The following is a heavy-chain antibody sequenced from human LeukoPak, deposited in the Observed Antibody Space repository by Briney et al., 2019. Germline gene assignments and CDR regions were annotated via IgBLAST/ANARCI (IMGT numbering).Heavy chain of an antibody. J-gene: IGHJ4*02. CDR1: GFTFSSYG. CDR3: ARGPSPYDSSGYFPYYFDY. Sequence: GSLRLSCAASGFTFSSYGMHWVRQAPGKGLEWIGSIYYSGSTYYNPSLKSRITISVDTSKNQFSLKLSSVTAADTAVYYCARGPSPYDSSGYFPYYFDYWGQGSLVTVSS. V-gene: IGHV4-39*01. D-gene: IGHD3-22*01. CDR2: IYYSGST.